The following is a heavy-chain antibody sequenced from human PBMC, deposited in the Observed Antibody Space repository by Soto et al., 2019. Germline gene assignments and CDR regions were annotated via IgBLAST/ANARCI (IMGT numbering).Heavy chain of an antibody. CDR3: ARLPNRASYGMDV. J-gene: IGHJ6*02. Sequence: GESLKISCQGSGYMFTKNWINWVRQMPGKGLEWMGKIDPADSGIHYSPSFQGHYTISVDKSISTAYLEWADVKASDTTMYYCARLPNRASYGMDVWGQGTMVTVSS. CDR2: IDPADSGI. CDR1: GYMFTKNW. V-gene: IGHV5-10-1*01.